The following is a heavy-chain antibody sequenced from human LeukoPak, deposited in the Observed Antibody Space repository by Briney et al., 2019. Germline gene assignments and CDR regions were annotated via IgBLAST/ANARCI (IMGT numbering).Heavy chain of an antibody. V-gene: IGHV1-46*01. Sequence: GASVKVSCKASGYTFTSYYMHWVRQAPGQGLEWMGIINPSGGSTSYAQKFQGRVTMTRDTSTSTVYMELSSLRSEDTAVYYCARDWRQLGSYYYYCMDVWGKGTTVTVSS. D-gene: IGHD6-13*01. CDR1: GYTFTSYY. J-gene: IGHJ6*03. CDR3: ARDWRQLGSYYYYCMDV. CDR2: INPSGGST.